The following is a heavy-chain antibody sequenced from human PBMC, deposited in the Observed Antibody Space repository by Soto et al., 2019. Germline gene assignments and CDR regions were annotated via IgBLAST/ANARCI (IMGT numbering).Heavy chain of an antibody. D-gene: IGHD2-8*01. J-gene: IGHJ6*02. CDR2: IWYDGSNK. V-gene: IGHV3-33*01. CDR1: GFTFSSYG. CDR3: ARDPYSSSSLGYCTNGVCYPPTDV. Sequence: GGSLRLSCAASGFTFSSYGMHWVRQAPGKGLEWVAVIWYDGSNKYYADSVKGRFTISRDNSKSTLYLQMNSLRAEDTAVYYCARDPYSSSSLGYCTNGVCYPPTDVWGQGTTVTVSS.